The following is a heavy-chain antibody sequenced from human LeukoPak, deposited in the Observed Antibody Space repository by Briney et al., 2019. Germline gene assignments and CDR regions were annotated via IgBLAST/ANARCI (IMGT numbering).Heavy chain of an antibody. D-gene: IGHD6-13*01. Sequence: GRSLTLSCAASGFTFSSYAMHWVRQAPGKGLEWVAVISYDGSNKYYADSVKGRFTISRDNSKNTLYLQMNSLRAEDTAVYYCARDGGSSSWPTSSFDYWGQGTLVTVSS. CDR3: ARDGGSSSWPTSSFDY. CDR1: GFTFSSYA. V-gene: IGHV3-30*01. CDR2: ISYDGSNK. J-gene: IGHJ4*02.